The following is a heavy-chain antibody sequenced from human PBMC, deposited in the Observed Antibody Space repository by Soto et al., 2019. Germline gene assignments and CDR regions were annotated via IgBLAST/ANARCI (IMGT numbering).Heavy chain of an antibody. J-gene: IGHJ6*02. Sequence: GGSLRLSCAASGFTFSSYAMSWVRQAPGKGLEWVSAISGSGGSTYYADSVKGRFTISRDNSKNTLYLQMNSLRAEDTAVYYCARRLYLRTYCCYGMDVWGQGTTVTVSS. D-gene: IGHD2-8*01. CDR3: ARRLYLRTYCCYGMDV. CDR2: ISGSGGST. V-gene: IGHV3-23*01. CDR1: GFTFSSYA.